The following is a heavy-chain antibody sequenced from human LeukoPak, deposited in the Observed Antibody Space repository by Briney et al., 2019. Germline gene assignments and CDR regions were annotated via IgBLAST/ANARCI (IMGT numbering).Heavy chain of an antibody. CDR1: GGSITSSSYY. Sequence: SEALSLTCTVSGGSITSSSYYWGWIRQPPGKGLEWIGTLYYTGNTYYNPSLKSRVTISIQTSKNQFSLKLSSVTAAHTAVYYCARGRIVGAKNFDYWGQGTLVTVSS. D-gene: IGHD1-26*01. J-gene: IGHJ4*02. CDR2: LYYTGNT. CDR3: ARGRIVGAKNFDY. V-gene: IGHV4-39*07.